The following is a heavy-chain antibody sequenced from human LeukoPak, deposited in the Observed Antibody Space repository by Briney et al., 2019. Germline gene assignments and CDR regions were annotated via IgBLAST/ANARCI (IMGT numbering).Heavy chain of an antibody. CDR2: IFSHGET. J-gene: IGHJ4*02. Sequence: GGSLRLSCAASGFTVGNNYMNWVRQAPGKGLEWVSLIFSHGETSYADSVKGRFTISRDNSKNTLYLQMNGLRVEDTAVYYCAKGIAAAGDYWGQGTLVTVSS. D-gene: IGHD6-13*01. CDR1: GFTVGNNY. V-gene: IGHV3-66*01. CDR3: AKGIAAAGDY.